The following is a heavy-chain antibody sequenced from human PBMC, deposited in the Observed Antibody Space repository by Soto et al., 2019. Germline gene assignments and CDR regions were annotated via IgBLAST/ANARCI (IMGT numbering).Heavy chain of an antibody. D-gene: IGHD3-9*01. CDR3: ARRGRYFDRNYWFDP. J-gene: IGHJ5*02. Sequence: GESLKISSKGSGYSFTSYWIGWVRQMPGKGLEWMGIIYPGDSDTRYSPSFQGQVTISADKSISTAYLQWGSLKASDTAMYYCARRGRYFDRNYWFDPWGQGTLVTVSS. CDR2: IYPGDSDT. CDR1: GYSFTSYW. V-gene: IGHV5-51*01.